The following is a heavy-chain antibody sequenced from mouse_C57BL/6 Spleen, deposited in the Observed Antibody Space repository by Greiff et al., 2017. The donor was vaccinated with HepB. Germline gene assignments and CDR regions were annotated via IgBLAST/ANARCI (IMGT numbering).Heavy chain of an antibody. CDR3: ARYGYYGLDY. CDR1: GFTFTDYY. D-gene: IGHD1-1*01. Sequence: EVHLVESGGGLVQPGGSLSLSCAASGFTFTDYYMSWVRQPPGKALEWLGFIRNKANGYTTEYSASVKGRFTISRDNSQSILYLQMNALRAEDSATYYCARYGYYGLDYWGQGTTLTVSS. CDR2: IRNKANGYTT. J-gene: IGHJ2*01. V-gene: IGHV7-3*01.